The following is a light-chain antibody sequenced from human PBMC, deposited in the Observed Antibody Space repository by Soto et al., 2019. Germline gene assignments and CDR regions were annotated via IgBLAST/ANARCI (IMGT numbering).Light chain of an antibody. V-gene: IGKV3-15*01. CDR2: DAS. Sequence: EIVMTQSPATLSVSPGESATLSCRASQRISRNLAWYQQKPGQAPRLLIYDASTRATAIPARFSGSGSETEFTLTISSLQSEDSAVYYCQQYNNWPPWTFXQGTKVDIK. J-gene: IGKJ1*01. CDR1: QRISRN. CDR3: QQYNNWPPWT.